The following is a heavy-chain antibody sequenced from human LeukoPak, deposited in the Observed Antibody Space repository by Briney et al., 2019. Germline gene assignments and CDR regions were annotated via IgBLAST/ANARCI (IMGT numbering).Heavy chain of an antibody. J-gene: IGHJ4*02. CDR1: GFTFSNYG. CDR2: ISTSSSTI. CDR3: AREYSSSSERSLDY. D-gene: IGHD6-6*01. Sequence: GGSLRLSCAASGFTFSNYGMSWVRQAPGKGLEWVSYISTSSSTIHYADSVKGRFTISRDNTKNSLYLQLNSLRADDTAVYYCAREYSSSSERSLDYWGQGALVTVSS. V-gene: IGHV3-48*04.